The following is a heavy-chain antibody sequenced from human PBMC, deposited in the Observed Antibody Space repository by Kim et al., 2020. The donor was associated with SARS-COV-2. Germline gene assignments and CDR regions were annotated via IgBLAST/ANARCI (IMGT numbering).Heavy chain of an antibody. J-gene: IGHJ6*02. D-gene: IGHD6-13*01. Sequence: YADSVKGRFTISRDNAKNALYLQMNSLRAEDTAVYYCARDGIAAAGSADVWGQGTTVTVSS. CDR3: ARDGIAAAGSADV. V-gene: IGHV3-21*01.